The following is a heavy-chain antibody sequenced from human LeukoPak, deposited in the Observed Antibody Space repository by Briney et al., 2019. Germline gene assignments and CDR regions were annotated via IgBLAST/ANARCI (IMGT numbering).Heavy chain of an antibody. CDR1: GGSISSYY. V-gene: IGHV4-59*08. CDR3: ARQGAAAGTSWLLVHNWFDP. J-gene: IGHJ5*02. CDR2: IYYSGST. D-gene: IGHD6-13*01. Sequence: SETLSLTCTVSGGSISSYYWSWIQQPPGKGLEWIGYIYYSGSTNYNPSLKSRVTISVDTSKNQFSLKLSSVTAADTAVYYCARQGAAAGTSWLLVHNWFDPWGQGTLVTVSS.